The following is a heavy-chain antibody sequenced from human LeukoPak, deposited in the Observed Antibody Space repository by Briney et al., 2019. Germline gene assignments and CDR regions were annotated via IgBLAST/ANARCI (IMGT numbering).Heavy chain of an antibody. Sequence: SVKVSCKASGGTFTNYAISWVRQAPGQGLEWMGGIIPMFGKTMYAQKFQGRVTITADESTTTAYMELSSLRSEDTAVYYCARERAVAGDFQYWGQGTLVTASS. CDR3: ARERAVAGDFQY. CDR1: GGTFTNYA. CDR2: IIPMFGKT. D-gene: IGHD6-19*01. V-gene: IGHV1-69*13. J-gene: IGHJ1*01.